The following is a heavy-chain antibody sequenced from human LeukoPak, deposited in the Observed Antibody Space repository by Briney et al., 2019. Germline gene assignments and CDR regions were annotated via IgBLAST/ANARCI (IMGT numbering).Heavy chain of an antibody. CDR3: ARGYDFWSGYYIGDY. D-gene: IGHD3-3*01. Sequence: GGSLRLSCAASGFTFSSYGMHWVRQAPGKGLEWVAFIRYDGSNKYYADSVKGRFTISRDNSKNTLYLQMNSLRAEDTAVYYCARGYDFWSGYYIGDYWGQGTLVTVSS. CDR1: GFTFSSYG. J-gene: IGHJ4*02. CDR2: IRYDGSNK. V-gene: IGHV3-30*02.